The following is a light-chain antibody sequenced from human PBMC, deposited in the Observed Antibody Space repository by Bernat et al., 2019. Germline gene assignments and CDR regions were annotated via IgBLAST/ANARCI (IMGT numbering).Light chain of an antibody. CDR2: QAS. V-gene: IGLV3-1*01. J-gene: IGLJ1*01. CDR3: QAWDRNTV. Sequence: SYELTQPPSVSVSPGQTAKIACSGDKLGDKYASWYQQRPGQSPVLIIYQASKRPSGIPERFSGSKSGNTATLTISGTQSMDEADYYCQAWDRNTVFGPGTNVTVL. CDR1: KLGDKY.